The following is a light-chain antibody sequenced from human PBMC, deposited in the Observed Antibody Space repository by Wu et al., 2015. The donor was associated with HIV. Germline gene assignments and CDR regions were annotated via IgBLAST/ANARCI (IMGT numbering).Light chain of an antibody. CDR1: QSVNRY. CDR3: HQYDGLPRT. Sequence: EIVLTQSPGTLSLSPGERATPSCRASQSVNRYLAWYQQNPGQAPRLLIYAASSRATGIPDRFSGSGSGTDFTLTITRLEPEDFAIYFCHQYDGLPRTFGQGTRLEMK. CDR2: AAS. J-gene: IGKJ1*01. V-gene: IGKV3-20*01.